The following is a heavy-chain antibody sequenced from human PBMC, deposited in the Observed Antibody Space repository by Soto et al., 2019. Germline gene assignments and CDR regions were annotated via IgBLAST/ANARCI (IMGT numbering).Heavy chain of an antibody. CDR3: VKGEYYYDSSGYYPFDY. Sequence: QPGGSLRLSCSASGFTFSSYAMHWVRQAPGKGLEYVSSISTNGGSTHYAKSVKSRFTITRDNSKNKQYIQKRSLRAEEEAVYYCVKGEYYYDSSGYYPFDYWGQGT. CDR2: ISTNGGST. CDR1: GFTFSSYA. V-gene: IGHV3-64D*06. J-gene: IGHJ4*02. D-gene: IGHD3-22*01.